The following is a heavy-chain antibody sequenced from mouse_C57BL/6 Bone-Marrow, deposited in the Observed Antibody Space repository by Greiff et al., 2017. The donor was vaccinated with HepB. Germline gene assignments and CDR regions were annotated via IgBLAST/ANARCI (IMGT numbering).Heavy chain of an antibody. CDR1: GYTFTSYW. Sequence: QVQLQQPGAELVKPGASVKLSCKASGYTFTSYWMQWVKQRPGQGLEWIGEIDPSDSYTNYNQKFKGKATFTVDTSSSTAYMQLSSLTSEDSAVYYCARDGNGFAYWGQGTLVTVSA. CDR2: IDPSDSYT. CDR3: ARDGNGFAY. V-gene: IGHV1-50*01. J-gene: IGHJ3*01. D-gene: IGHD1-1*01.